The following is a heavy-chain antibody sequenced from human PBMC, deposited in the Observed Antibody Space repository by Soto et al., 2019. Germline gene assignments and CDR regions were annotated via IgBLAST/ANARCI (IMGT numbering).Heavy chain of an antibody. CDR1: GFIFKMYW. CDR2: IYNDGTYS. V-gene: IGHV3-74*01. CDR3: TRGPRPISTGTGAY. D-gene: IGHD3-10*01. Sequence: GGSLRLSCAASGFIFKMYWMHWVRQSPGKGLVWISRIYNDGTYSDYADSVRGRFAISRDNVNDTLYLQMNNLRAEDSGLYYCTRGPRPISTGTGAYWGQGTQVTVSS. J-gene: IGHJ4*02.